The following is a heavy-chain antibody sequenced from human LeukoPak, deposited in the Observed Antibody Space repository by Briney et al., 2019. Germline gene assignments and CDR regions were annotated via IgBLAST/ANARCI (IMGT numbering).Heavy chain of an antibody. J-gene: IGHJ3*02. Sequence: GGSLRLSCAASGFTFSSYAMSWVRQAPGKGLEWVSAISGSGGSTYYADSVKGRFTISRDNSKNTLYLQMNSLRAEDTAVYYCARDRIDDYGDSRAFDIWGQGTMVTVSS. V-gene: IGHV3-23*01. CDR2: ISGSGGST. D-gene: IGHD4-17*01. CDR1: GFTFSSYA. CDR3: ARDRIDDYGDSRAFDI.